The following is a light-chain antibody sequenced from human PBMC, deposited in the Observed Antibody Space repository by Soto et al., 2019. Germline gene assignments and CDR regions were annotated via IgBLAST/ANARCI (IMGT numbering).Light chain of an antibody. V-gene: IGKV1-39*01. CDR1: QSISSY. Sequence: DIQMTQSPSTVSSSVAERVTITCLASQSISSYLSWYQQKPGKAPKLLIYAASSLQSGVPSRFSGSGSGTDFTLTISSLQPEDFATYYCQQSYSTPLTFGGGTKVDIK. CDR2: AAS. CDR3: QQSYSTPLT. J-gene: IGKJ4*01.